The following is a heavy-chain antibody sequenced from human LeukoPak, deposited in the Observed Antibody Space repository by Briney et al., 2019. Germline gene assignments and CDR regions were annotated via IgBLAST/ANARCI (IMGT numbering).Heavy chain of an antibody. D-gene: IGHD1-26*01. V-gene: IGHV4-59*01. CDR3: ARDRRGSFYTFDL. J-gene: IGHJ3*01. CDR1: GASINGYF. Sequence: PSETLSLTCSVSGASINGYFWYWVRQTPEKRLYWIGYVSHTGATTSNPTLKSRVSITIDTSKSQISLTMTSVTAADSALYYCARDRRGSFYTFDLWGPGTIVSVS. CDR2: VSHTGAT.